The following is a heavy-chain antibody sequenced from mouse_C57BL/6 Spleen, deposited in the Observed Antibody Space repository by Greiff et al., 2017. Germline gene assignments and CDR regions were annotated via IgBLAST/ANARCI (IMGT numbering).Heavy chain of an antibody. D-gene: IGHD2-3*01. V-gene: IGHV5-9*01. CDR3: ARDWDGYFDY. Sequence: EVKLMESGGGLVKPGGSLKLSCAASGFTFSSYTMSWVRQTPEKRLEWVATMSGGGGNTYYPDSVKCRFTISRDNAKNTLYLQMSSLRSEDTALYYCARDWDGYFDYWGQGTTLTVSS. J-gene: IGHJ2*01. CDR1: GFTFSSYT. CDR2: MSGGGGNT.